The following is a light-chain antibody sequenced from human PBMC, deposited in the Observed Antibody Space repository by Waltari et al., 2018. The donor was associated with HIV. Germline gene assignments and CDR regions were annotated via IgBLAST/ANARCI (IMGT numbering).Light chain of an antibody. V-gene: IGLV2-11*01. CDR1: TSDVGPYNS. J-gene: IGLJ1*01. CDR3: CAYAAGHVSYV. CDR2: DFY. Sequence: QSALTQPPSVSGSPGQSFPISCTGSTSDVGPYNSFSLYQQYPGKAPKPIIFDFYPPPSGVPERFSGSRSGNTASLTISGLQTEDEADYFCCAYAAGHVSYVFGTGT.